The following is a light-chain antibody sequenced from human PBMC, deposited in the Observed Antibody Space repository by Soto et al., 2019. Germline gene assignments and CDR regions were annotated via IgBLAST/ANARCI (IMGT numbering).Light chain of an antibody. CDR1: SRDVGGYNF. Sequence: QSALTQPASVSGSPGQSITISCTGTSRDVGGYNFVSLYQQHPGKAPKLMLYNVYDRPSGISHRFSGSRSGNTASLTISGLQAEDEAHYYCNSYTSSSTLVFGGGTKVTVL. J-gene: IGLJ2*01. CDR3: NSYTSSSTLV. CDR2: NVY. V-gene: IGLV2-14*03.